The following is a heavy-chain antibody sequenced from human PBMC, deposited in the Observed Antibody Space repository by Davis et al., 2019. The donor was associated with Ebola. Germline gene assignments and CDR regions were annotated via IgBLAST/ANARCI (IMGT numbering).Heavy chain of an antibody. Sequence: GGSLRLSCAASGFSFRSYAMSWVRQTPGKGLEWVSAISGNGGGTYYADSVKGRFTISRDISKNTLSLQMTSLRAEDTALYYCAGGDFWSGQFDYWGQGALVTVSS. CDR2: ISGNGGGT. CDR3: AGGDFWSGQFDY. J-gene: IGHJ4*02. V-gene: IGHV3-23*01. D-gene: IGHD3-3*01. CDR1: GFSFRSYA.